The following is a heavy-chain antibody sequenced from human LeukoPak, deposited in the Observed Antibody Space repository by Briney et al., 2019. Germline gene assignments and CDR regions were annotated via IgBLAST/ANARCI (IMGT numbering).Heavy chain of an antibody. Sequence: GGSLRLSCAASGFTFSSYSMNWVRQAPGKGLEWVSSISSSSSYIYYADSVKGRLTISRDNAKNSLYLQMNSLRAEDTAVYYCARDRARTSYYYDSSGYFGWFDPWGQGTLVTVSS. D-gene: IGHD3-22*01. CDR1: GFTFSSYS. J-gene: IGHJ5*02. CDR3: ARDRARTSYYYDSSGYFGWFDP. V-gene: IGHV3-21*01. CDR2: ISSSSSYI.